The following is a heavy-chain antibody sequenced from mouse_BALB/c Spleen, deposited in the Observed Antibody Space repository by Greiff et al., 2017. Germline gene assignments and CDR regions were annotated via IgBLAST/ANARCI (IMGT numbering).Heavy chain of an antibody. D-gene: IGHD2-1*01. CDR3: ARGNPYYAMDY. CDR2: IWAGGST. J-gene: IGHJ4*01. Sequence: VKLVESGPGLVQPSQSLSITCTVSGFSLTSYGVHWVRQSPGKGLEWLGVIWAGGSTNYNSALMSRLSISKDNSKSQVFLKMNSLQTDDTAMYYCARGNPYYAMDYWGQGTSVTVSS. V-gene: IGHV2-9*02. CDR1: GFSLTSYG.